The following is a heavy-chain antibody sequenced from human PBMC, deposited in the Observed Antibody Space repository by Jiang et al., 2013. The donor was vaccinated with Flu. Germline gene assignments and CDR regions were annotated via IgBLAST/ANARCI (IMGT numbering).Heavy chain of an antibody. D-gene: IGHD3-22*01. J-gene: IGHJ3*02. CDR2: ISAYDGST. Sequence: SGAEVKKPGASVKVPCKASGYTFTTYGFSWVRQAPGQGLEWMGWISAYDGSTNYAQKLQGRVTMTTDTSTSTAYMELRSLRSDDTAVYYCARVGRYYDSSDYYSDASDIWGQGTMVTVSS. CDR3: ARVGRYYDSSDYYSDASDI. CDR1: GYTFTTYG. V-gene: IGHV1-18*01.